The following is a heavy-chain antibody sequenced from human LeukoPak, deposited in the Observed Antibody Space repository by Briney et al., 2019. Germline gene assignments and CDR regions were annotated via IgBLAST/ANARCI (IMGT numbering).Heavy chain of an antibody. Sequence: GASVKVSCKASGGTFSSYAISWVRQAPGHGLEWMGGIIPIFGTANYAQKFQGRVTITADESTSTAYMELSSLRSEDTAVYYCARKALVGAPCDYWGQGTLVTVSS. J-gene: IGHJ4*02. D-gene: IGHD1-26*01. CDR3: ARKALVGAPCDY. V-gene: IGHV1-69*13. CDR1: GGTFSSYA. CDR2: IIPIFGTA.